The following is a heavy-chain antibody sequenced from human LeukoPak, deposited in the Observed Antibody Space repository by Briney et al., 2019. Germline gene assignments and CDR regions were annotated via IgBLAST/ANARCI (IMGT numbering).Heavy chain of an antibody. CDR2: IYTTGSN. J-gene: IGHJ4*01. V-gene: IGHV4-4*07. D-gene: IGHD6-13*01. Sequence: SETLSLTCTVSGGSISSYYWTWVRQPAGKGLEWIGRIYTTGSNNYNPSLNTRVTMSVDTSKTQFSLKLSSVTAADTAVYYCAGQIAGAGKAGFDYWGHGTLGTVSS. CDR1: GGSISSYY. CDR3: AGQIAGAGKAGFDY.